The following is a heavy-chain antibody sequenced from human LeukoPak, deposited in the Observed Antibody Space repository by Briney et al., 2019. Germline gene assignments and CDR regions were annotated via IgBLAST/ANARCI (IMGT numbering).Heavy chain of an antibody. CDR2: INHSGST. D-gene: IGHD2-2*02. Sequence: SETLSLTCAVYGGSLSGYYWSWIRQPPGKGLEWIGEINHSGSTNYNPSLKSRVTISVDTSKNQFSLKLSSVTAADTAVYYCARGRARYCSSTSCYRIRLCYFDYWGQGTLVTVSS. CDR3: ARGRARYCSSTSCYRIRLCYFDY. J-gene: IGHJ4*02. V-gene: IGHV4-34*01. CDR1: GGSLSGYY.